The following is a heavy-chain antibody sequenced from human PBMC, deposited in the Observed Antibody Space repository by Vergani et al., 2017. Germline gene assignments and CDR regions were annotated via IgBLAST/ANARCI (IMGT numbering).Heavy chain of an antibody. CDR1: GGSFTSYH. Sequence: QVQLQQWGGGLLKPSETLSLTCVVNGGSFTSYHWTWIRQSPGEGLEWVGDIDHTGRPAYNPSRKSRLTMSVDKSRNQFSLTLNSVTATDTAIYFCARVNTETNGHLYYYYYMDVWGQGTAVTVS. CDR3: ARVNTETNGHLYYYYYMDV. D-gene: IGHD4-11*01. J-gene: IGHJ6*03. CDR2: IDHTGRP. V-gene: IGHV4-34*01.